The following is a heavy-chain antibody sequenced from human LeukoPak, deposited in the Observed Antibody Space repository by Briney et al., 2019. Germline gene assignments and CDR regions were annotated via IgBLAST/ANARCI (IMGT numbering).Heavy chain of an antibody. Sequence: GESLKISCKGCGYRFTSYWITWVRQMPGKGLEWMGRIDPSDSYTNYSPSFQGHVTISADKSISTAYLQWSSLKASDTAMYYCARYSSSDYYYGMDVWGKGTTVTVSS. CDR3: ARYSSSDYYYGMDV. D-gene: IGHD4-11*01. V-gene: IGHV5-10-1*01. CDR1: GYRFTSYW. J-gene: IGHJ6*04. CDR2: IDPSDSYT.